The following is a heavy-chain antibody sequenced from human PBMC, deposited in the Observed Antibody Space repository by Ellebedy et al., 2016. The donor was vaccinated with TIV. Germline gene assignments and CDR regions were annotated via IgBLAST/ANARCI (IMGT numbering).Heavy chain of an antibody. CDR1: GYSFTSYW. CDR3: ARWVGVAATFDY. Sequence: ASVKVSCKGSGYSFTSYWIGWVRQMPGKGLEWMGIIYPGDSDTRYSPSFQGQVTISADKSISTAYLQWSSLEASDTAMYYCARWVGVAATFDYWGQGTLVTVSS. V-gene: IGHV5-51*01. D-gene: IGHD3-10*01. J-gene: IGHJ4*02. CDR2: IYPGDSDT.